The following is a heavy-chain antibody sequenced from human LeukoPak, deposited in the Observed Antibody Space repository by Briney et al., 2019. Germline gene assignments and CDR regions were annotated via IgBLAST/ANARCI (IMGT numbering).Heavy chain of an antibody. D-gene: IGHD3-3*01. CDR3: AKVQDYDFWSGYYAPTYYYYGMDV. V-gene: IGHV3-23*01. J-gene: IGHJ6*02. Sequence: PGGSLRLSCAASGFTFSSYAMSWVRQAPGKGLEWVSAISGSGGSTYYADSVKGRFTISRDNSKNTLYLQMNSLRAEDTAVYYCAKVQDYDFWSGYYAPTYYYYGMDVWGQGTTVTVSS. CDR1: GFTFSSYA. CDR2: ISGSGGST.